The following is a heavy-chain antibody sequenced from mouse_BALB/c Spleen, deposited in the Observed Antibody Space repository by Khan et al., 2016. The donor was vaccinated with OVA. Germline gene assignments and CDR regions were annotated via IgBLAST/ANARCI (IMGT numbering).Heavy chain of an antibody. CDR1: GYASTTYY. D-gene: IGHD2-4*01. Sequence: QIQLVQSGPELVKPGASVRISCEASGYASTTYYIHWVKQRPGQGLEWIGWIYPGNVNTKYNEKFKGKATLTADNSSSTVYIQLISLTSEDSAVYVCARDDYFVGDAMDYWGQGTSVTVSS. J-gene: IGHJ4*01. CDR2: IYPGNVNT. V-gene: IGHV1S56*01. CDR3: ARDDYFVGDAMDY.